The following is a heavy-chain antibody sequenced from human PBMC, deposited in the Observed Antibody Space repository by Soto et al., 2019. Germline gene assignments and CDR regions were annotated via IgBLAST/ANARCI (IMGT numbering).Heavy chain of an antibody. V-gene: IGHV1-46*01. CDR3: ARVSTYGNFDY. CDR1: GYTFTTYY. CDR2: INPSDGST. J-gene: IGHJ4*02. Sequence: DSVKVSCKAFGYTFTTYYIHWVRQAPGQGLEWMGMINPSDGSTGYGQKLQGRVTVTRDTSTSTVYMEVSSLRSDDTAVYYCARVSTYGNFDYWGQGTLVTVSS. D-gene: IGHD1-1*01.